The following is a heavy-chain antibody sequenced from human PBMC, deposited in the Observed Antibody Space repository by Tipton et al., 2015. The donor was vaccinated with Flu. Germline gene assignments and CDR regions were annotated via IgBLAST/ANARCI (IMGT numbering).Heavy chain of an antibody. J-gene: IGHJ5*01. Sequence: TLSLTCAVSGDSIRSSDYYWGWIRQTPGKGLEWIGNVHESGSGYYNPSLRSRVTIAVDRPKNEFSLRLTSVTAADTAVYHCARRDYSNYVSEPRNWFDSWGQGTLVTVSS. CDR1: GDSIRSSDYY. V-gene: IGHV4-38-2*01. CDR2: VHESGSG. CDR3: ARRDYSNYVSEPRNWFDS. D-gene: IGHD3-16*01.